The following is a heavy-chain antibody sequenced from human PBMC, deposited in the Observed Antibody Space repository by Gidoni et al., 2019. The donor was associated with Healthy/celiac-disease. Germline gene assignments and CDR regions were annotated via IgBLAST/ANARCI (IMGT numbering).Heavy chain of an antibody. CDR1: GFTFSSYG. CDR2: ISYDGRNK. Sequence: QVPLVESGGGVVQPGRSPRLSCAAPGFTFSSYGWHWVRPVPGKGLEWVEVISYDGRNKYYADSVKGRFTISRDNSKNTLYLQMNSLRAEDTAVYYCAKDRGYSYGYYYYYGMDVWGQGTTVTVSS. CDR3: AKDRGYSYGYYYYYGMDV. V-gene: IGHV3-30*18. D-gene: IGHD5-18*01. J-gene: IGHJ6*02.